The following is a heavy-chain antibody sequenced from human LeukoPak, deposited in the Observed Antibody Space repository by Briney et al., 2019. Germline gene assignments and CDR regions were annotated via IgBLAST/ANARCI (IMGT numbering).Heavy chain of an antibody. CDR1: GFMFSDYY. J-gene: IGHJ4*02. Sequence: GGSLRLSCAASGFMFSDYYMSWIRQATGKGLEWVSYISSSDNTIYYADSVKGRFTISRDNAKNSLYLQMNSLRAEDTAVYYCAREQQLVHLHFFDYWGQGTLVTVSS. D-gene: IGHD6-13*01. CDR3: AREQQLVHLHFFDY. V-gene: IGHV3-11*01. CDR2: ISSSDNTI.